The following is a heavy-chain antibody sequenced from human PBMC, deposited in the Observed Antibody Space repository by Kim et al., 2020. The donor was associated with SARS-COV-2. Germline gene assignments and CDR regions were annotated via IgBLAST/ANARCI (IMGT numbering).Heavy chain of an antibody. CDR3: ARVIGDYLRHYGMDV. Sequence: PSLKSRVTISVDTSKNQFSLKLSSVTAADTAVYYCARVIGDYLRHYGMDVWGQGTTVTVSS. V-gene: IGHV4-31*02. J-gene: IGHJ6*02. D-gene: IGHD4-17*01.